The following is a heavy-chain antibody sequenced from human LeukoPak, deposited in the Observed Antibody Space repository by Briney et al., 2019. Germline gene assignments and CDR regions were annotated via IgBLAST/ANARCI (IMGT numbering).Heavy chain of an antibody. V-gene: IGHV3-66*01. CDR2: IYSGGST. J-gene: IGHJ6*02. D-gene: IGHD3-10*01. Sequence: PGGSLRLSCAASGFTVSSNYMSWVRQASGKGLEWVSVIYSGGSTNYADSVKGRFTISRDNSKNTLYLQMNSLRAEDTAVYYCARDGVGSGSTYYYYGMDVWGQGTTVTVSS. CDR3: ARDGVGSGSTYYYYGMDV. CDR1: GFTVSSNY.